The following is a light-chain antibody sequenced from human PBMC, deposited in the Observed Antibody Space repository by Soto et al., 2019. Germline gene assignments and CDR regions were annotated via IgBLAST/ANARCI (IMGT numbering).Light chain of an antibody. CDR1: QGISSY. Sequence: IQLTQSPSSLSASVGDRVTITCRASQGISSYLAWYQQNPGKAPKLLISAASTLQSGVPSRFSGSGSGTDFTLTISSLQPEDFATYYCQQLKSYPHTFGQGTKLEIK. J-gene: IGKJ2*01. V-gene: IGKV1-9*01. CDR2: AAS. CDR3: QQLKSYPHT.